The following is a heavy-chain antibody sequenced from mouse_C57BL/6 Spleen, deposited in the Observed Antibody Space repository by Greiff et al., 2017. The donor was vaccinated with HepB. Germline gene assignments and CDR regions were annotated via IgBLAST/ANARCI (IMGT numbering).Heavy chain of an antibody. CDR1: GFNITDYY. Sequence: VQLQQSGAELVQPGASVKLSCTASGFNITDYYMHWVKQRPEQGLEWIGRIDPEDGETKYAPKVQGKASITADTSSNTAYLQLSSLTSEDTAVYYCAKGYSNSYYAMDYWGQGTSVTVSS. CDR3: AKGYSNSYYAMDY. D-gene: IGHD2-5*01. V-gene: IGHV14-2*01. CDR2: IDPEDGET. J-gene: IGHJ4*01.